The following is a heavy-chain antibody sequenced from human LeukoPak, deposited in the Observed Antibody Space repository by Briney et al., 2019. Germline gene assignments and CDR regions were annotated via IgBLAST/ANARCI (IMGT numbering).Heavy chain of an antibody. CDR2: INPNSGGT. J-gene: IGHJ5*02. CDR1: GYTFAGYY. V-gene: IGHV1-2*02. Sequence: GASVKVSGNASGYTFAGYYMHWVRQAPGQGLEWMGWINPNSGGTNYAQKFQGRVTMTRDTSISTAYMELSRLRSDDTAVYYCAREGNYYGSGSTINWFDPWGQGTLVTVSS. CDR3: AREGNYYGSGSTINWFDP. D-gene: IGHD3-10*01.